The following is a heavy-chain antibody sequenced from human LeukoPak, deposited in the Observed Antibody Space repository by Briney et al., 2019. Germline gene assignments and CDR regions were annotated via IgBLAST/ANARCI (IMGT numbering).Heavy chain of an antibody. CDR3: ARVGHRSAYYYYYYMDV. CDR2: IYYSGST. D-gene: IGHD2-15*01. J-gene: IGHJ6*03. Sequence: SETLSLTCTVSGGSISSHYWSWIRQPPGKGLEWIGYIYYSGSTTYNPSLKSRVTISVDTSKNQFSLKLSSVTAADTAVYYCARVGHRSAYYYYYYMDVWGKGTTVTVSS. V-gene: IGHV4-59*11. CDR1: GGSISSHY.